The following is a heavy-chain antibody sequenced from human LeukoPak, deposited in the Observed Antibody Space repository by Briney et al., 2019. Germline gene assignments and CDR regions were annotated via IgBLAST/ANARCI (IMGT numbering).Heavy chain of an antibody. Sequence: GGSLRLSCAASGFTVSSNHMSWVRQAPGKGLEWVSVFYNGGSTNYADSVKGRFTISSDNSKNPLYLQMNSLRVEDTVVYFCARASQWLAFDDWGQGALVTVSS. CDR1: GFTVSSNH. CDR2: FYNGGST. CDR3: ARASQWLAFDD. J-gene: IGHJ4*02. V-gene: IGHV3-66*01. D-gene: IGHD6-19*01.